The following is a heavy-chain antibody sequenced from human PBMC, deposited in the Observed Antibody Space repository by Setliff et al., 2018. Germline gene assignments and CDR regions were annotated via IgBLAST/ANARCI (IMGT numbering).Heavy chain of an antibody. CDR2: VNPGGLTS. CDR1: GYSFTSHY. CDR3: ARAGLAAAGRKGVFDH. Sequence: ASVKVSCKTSGYSFTSHYMHWVRQAPGQGLEWMVIVNPGGLTSSSTQKFEGRVTMTRDTSTSTVYMELNSLTSDDTAVYYCARAGLAAAGRKGVFDHWGQGTLVTVSS. D-gene: IGHD6-25*01. V-gene: IGHV1-46*01. J-gene: IGHJ4*02.